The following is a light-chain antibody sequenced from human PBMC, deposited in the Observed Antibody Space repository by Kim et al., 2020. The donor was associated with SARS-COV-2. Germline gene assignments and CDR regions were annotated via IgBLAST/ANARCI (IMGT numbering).Light chain of an antibody. CDR3: LQYYNWPPWT. Sequence: SPADRATRSCSASHSGKNNLAAYQQKPGRAPPLLIYGAATRATGIPARFSAGGSGTEFILTISSLQSEDFAVYYCLQYYNWPPWTFGQGTKVDIK. V-gene: IGKV3-15*01. CDR1: HSGKNN. CDR2: GAA. J-gene: IGKJ1*01.